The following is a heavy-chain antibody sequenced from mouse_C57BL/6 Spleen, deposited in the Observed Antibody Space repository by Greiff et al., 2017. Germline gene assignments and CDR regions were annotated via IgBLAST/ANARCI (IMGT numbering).Heavy chain of an antibody. CDR2: INPSTGGT. CDR1: GYSFTAYY. J-gene: IGHJ3*01. Sequence: EVQLQQSGPELVKPGASVKISCTASGYSFTAYYMNWVKQSPEQRLEWIGKINPSTGGTTYNQKFKAKATLTVDKSASTAYMQLKSQTSEDSAVYYCARDYGAGVAYWGQGTLVTVSA. V-gene: IGHV1-42*01. CDR3: ARDYGAGVAY. D-gene: IGHD1-1*02.